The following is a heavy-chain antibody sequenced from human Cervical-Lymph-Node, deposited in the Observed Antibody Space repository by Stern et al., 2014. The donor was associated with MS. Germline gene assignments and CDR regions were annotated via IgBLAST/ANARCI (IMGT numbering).Heavy chain of an antibody. V-gene: IGHV1-2*02. Sequence: VQLVQSGAEVKKPGASVKVSCKTSGYTFTDHHLHWVRPAPGQGLECMGWITPSSGDTNYAQKFQGRVTVTRDTSISTVYMELSSLKSDDTAVYFCARGTLADPWGQGTLVTVSS. CDR3: ARGTLADP. CDR1: GYTFTDHH. CDR2: ITPSSGDT. J-gene: IGHJ5*02. D-gene: IGHD3-10*01.